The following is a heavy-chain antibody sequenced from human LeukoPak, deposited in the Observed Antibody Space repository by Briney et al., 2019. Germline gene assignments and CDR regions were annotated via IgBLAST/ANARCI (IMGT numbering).Heavy chain of an antibody. D-gene: IGHD3-10*01. CDR1: GFTFSSYS. CDR3: AKKASLVRGENYLDF. Sequence: GGSLRLSCAASGFTFSSYSMNWVRQAPGKGLEWVSYISSGKTYIYYADSVQGRFTISRDNSKNTLYLQLNSLKTEDTALYYCAKKASLVRGENYLDFWGQGTLVTVSS. J-gene: IGHJ4*02. V-gene: IGHV3-21*01. CDR2: ISSGKTYI.